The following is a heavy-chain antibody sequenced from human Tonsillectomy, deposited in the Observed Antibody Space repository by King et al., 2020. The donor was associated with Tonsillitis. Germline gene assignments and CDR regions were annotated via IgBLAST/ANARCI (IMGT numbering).Heavy chain of an antibody. CDR3: ARHARGADQGFDP. D-gene: IGHD2-2*01. CDR2: IYYSGST. CDR1: GGSISSSSYY. Sequence: QLQESGPGLVKPSETLSLTCTVSGGSISSSSYYWGWIRQPPGKGLEWIGSIYYSGSTYYNPSLKSRVTISVDTSKNQFSLKLSSVTAADTAVYYCARHARGADQGFDPWGQGTLVTVSS. V-gene: IGHV4-39*01. J-gene: IGHJ5*02.